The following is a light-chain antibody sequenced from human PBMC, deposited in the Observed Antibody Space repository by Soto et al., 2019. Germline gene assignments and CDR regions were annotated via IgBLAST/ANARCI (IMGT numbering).Light chain of an antibody. J-gene: IGKJ3*01. V-gene: IGKV3-15*01. CDR3: QQYNNWPRVT. CDR2: DAS. CDR1: QSIRGS. Sequence: EIVMTQFPDTLSVSPGERATLSCRASQSIRGSLAWYQQKPGQAPRLLIYDASTGATGIPDRFSGSGSGTEFTLTISSLQSEDFAVYYCQQYNNWPRVTFGPGTKVDIK.